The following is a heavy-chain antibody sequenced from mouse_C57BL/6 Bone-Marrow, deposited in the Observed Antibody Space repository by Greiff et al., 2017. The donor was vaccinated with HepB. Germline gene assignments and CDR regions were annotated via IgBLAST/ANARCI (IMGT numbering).Heavy chain of an antibody. CDR2: IYPRSGNT. Sequence: VQLQESGAELARPGASVKLSCKASGYTFTSYGISWVKQRTGQGLEWIGEIYPRSGNTYYNEKFKGKATLTADKSSSTAYMELRSPTSEDSAVYFCARRGWVYFDYWGQGTTLTVSS. D-gene: IGHD3-3*01. CDR3: ARRGWVYFDY. CDR1: GYTFTSYG. J-gene: IGHJ2*01. V-gene: IGHV1-81*01.